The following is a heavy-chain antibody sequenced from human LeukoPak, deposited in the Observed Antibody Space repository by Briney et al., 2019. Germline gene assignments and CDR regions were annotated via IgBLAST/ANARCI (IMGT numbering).Heavy chain of an antibody. CDR1: GGSFSGYY. J-gene: IGHJ4*02. CDR3: ARGDLELPIDY. Sequence: SETLSLTCAVYGGSFSGYYWSWIRQPPGKGLEWIGEINLSGSTNYNPSLKSRVTISVDTSKNQFSLKLSSVTAADTAVYYCARGDLELPIDYWGQGTLVTVSS. CDR2: INLSGST. V-gene: IGHV4-34*01. D-gene: IGHD1-26*01.